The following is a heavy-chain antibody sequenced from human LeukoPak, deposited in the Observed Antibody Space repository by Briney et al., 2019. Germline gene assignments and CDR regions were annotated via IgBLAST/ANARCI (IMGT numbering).Heavy chain of an antibody. Sequence: GGSLRLSCEASGFTFSYYSMNWVRQAPGKGLEWVSYISGSSSTIYYADSVKGRFTISRDNAKSSLYLQMNSLRAEDTAVYYCARGEDAIVGVPGPNYWGQGTLVSVSS. J-gene: IGHJ4*02. V-gene: IGHV3-48*01. CDR1: GFTFSYYS. CDR3: ARGEDAIVGVPGPNY. CDR2: ISGSSSTI. D-gene: IGHD1-26*01.